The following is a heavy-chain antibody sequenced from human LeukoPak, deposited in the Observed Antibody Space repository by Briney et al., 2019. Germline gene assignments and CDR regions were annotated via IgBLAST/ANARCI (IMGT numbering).Heavy chain of an antibody. CDR1: GFTFSSYA. CDR3: ARRRGVTSPYYFDY. CDR2: ISYDGSNK. V-gene: IGHV3-30-3*01. J-gene: IGHJ4*02. D-gene: IGHD4-17*01. Sequence: PRRSLRLSCAASGFTFSSYAMHWVRQAPGKGLEWVAVISYDGSNKYYADSVKGRFTISRDNSKNTLYLQMNSLRAEDTAVYYCARRRGVTSPYYFDYWGQGTLVTVSS.